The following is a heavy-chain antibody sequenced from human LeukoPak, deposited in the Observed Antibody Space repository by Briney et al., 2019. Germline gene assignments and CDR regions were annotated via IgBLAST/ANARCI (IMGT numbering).Heavy chain of an antibody. CDR2: VFDTGTT. V-gene: IGHV4-39*07. CDR1: GGSVSTSDYY. Sequence: SVPLSLPCTVSGGSVSTSDYYRGWIRQSPVKGLERLGDVFDTGTTDYKPSRRGRATISIDTSKNQLSLKLTYVTTAVTAVYYCARVFDSWGQGTLVTVPS. J-gene: IGHJ4*02. CDR3: ARVFDS.